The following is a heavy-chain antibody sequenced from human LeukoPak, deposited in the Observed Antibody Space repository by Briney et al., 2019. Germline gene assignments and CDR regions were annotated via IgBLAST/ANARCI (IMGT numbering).Heavy chain of an antibody. V-gene: IGHV3-23*01. CDR1: GFTFSSYA. J-gene: IGHJ5*02. Sequence: GGSLRLSCAASGFTFSSYAMSWVRQAPGKGLEWVSSISGSGGSTYYADSVKGRFTISRDNSKKTLYLQMNSLRAEDTALYYCAKEQRGYSGYMVGSCFDPWGQGTLVTVSS. CDR3: AKEQRGYSGYMVGSCFDP. CDR2: ISGSGGST. D-gene: IGHD5-12*01.